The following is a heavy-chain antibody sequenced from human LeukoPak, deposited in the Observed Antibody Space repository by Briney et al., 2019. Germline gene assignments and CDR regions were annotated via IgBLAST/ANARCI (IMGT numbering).Heavy chain of an antibody. Sequence: GGSLRLSCAVSGLTFSSSWMDWVRPAPGKGLEGVASINPDGNKKYSADSVKGRFTISRDNAENSLYLQMNSLRVEDTAFYYCARDLAYSRLDYWGQGMLVPVSS. CDR3: ARDLAYSRLDY. CDR1: GLTFSSSW. CDR2: INPDGNKK. J-gene: IGHJ4*02. D-gene: IGHD5-18*01. V-gene: IGHV3-7*01.